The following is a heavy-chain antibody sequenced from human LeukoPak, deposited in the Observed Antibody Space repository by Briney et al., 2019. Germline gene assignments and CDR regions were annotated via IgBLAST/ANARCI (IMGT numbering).Heavy chain of an antibody. Sequence: GESLKISCKASGYSFTTYWIGWVRQVPGKGLEWVGIIYPADSTAKYSPSFQGQVTISADKSISTAYLQWSSLKASDTAMYYCARHARGYSGSYYLDYWGQGTLVTVSS. CDR3: ARHARGYSGSYYLDY. CDR2: IYPADSTA. D-gene: IGHD1-26*01. V-gene: IGHV5-51*01. J-gene: IGHJ4*02. CDR1: GYSFTTYW.